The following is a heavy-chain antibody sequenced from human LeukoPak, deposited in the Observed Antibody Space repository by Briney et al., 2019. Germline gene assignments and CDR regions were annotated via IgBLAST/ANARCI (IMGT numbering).Heavy chain of an antibody. CDR3: AGTYYYGSGSYHEYDY. CDR1: GGSISSSSYY. D-gene: IGHD3-10*01. CDR2: IYYSGST. Sequence: SETLSLTCTVSGGSISSSSYYWGWIRQPPGKGLEWIGTIYYSGSTYYNPSLKSRVTISVDTSKNQFSLKLSSVTAADTAVYYCAGTYYYGSGSYHEYDYWGQGTLVTVSS. J-gene: IGHJ4*02. V-gene: IGHV4-39*01.